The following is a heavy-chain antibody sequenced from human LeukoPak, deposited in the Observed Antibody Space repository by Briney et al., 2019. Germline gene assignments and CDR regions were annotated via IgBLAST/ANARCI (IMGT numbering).Heavy chain of an antibody. CDR2: ITWNSGSV. D-gene: IGHD4-17*01. J-gene: IGHJ4*02. V-gene: IGHV3-9*01. CDR3: AKDPYGDFESYFDY. CDR1: GFTFDDYA. Sequence: PGRSLRPSCAASGFTFDDYAMHWVRQAPGKGLEWVSGITWNSGSVGYADSVKGRFTISRDNAKNSLHLQMNSLKAEDTALYYCAKDPYGDFESYFDYWGQGTLVTVSS.